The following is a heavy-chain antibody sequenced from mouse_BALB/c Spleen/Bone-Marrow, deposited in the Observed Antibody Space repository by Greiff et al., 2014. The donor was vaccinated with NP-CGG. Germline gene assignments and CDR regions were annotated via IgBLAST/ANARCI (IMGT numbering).Heavy chain of an antibody. CDR1: EYEFPSHD. CDR2: INSDGGST. J-gene: IGHJ3*01. V-gene: IGHV5-2*01. CDR3: ARHGDYYGSSLFAY. Sequence: DVMLVESGGGLVQPGESLKLSCESNEYEFPSHDMSWVRKTPEKRLELVAAINSDGGSTYYPDTMERRFIISRDNSKKTLYLQMSSPRSEDTAFYYCARHGDYYGSSLFAYWGQGTLVTVSA. D-gene: IGHD1-1*01.